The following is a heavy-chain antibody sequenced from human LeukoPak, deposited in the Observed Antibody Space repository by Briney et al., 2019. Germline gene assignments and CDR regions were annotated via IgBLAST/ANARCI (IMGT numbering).Heavy chain of an antibody. V-gene: IGHV3-23*01. CDR3: AKSQIVGTTRSLDI. J-gene: IGHJ3*02. CDR1: GFSFSSDG. CDR2: IRGSGGST. D-gene: IGHD1-26*01. Sequence: GGSLRLSCAASGFSFSSDGMHWVRQAPGKGLEWVSGIRGSGGSTYYADSVKGRFTISRDNSRNTVNLQMNSLRAEDTAVYYCAKSQIVGTTRSLDIWGQGTMVTVSS.